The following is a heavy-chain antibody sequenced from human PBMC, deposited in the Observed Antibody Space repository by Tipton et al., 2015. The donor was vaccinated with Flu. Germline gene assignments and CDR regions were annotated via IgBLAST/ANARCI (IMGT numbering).Heavy chain of an antibody. Sequence: QLVQSGAEVKKPGESLKISCKGSGYNFTSYWIGWVRQMPGKGLEWMGIIYPGDSDTRYSPSFQGQVTISADKSISTAYLQWSSLEASGTAMYYCARQYYYDSSGYVAFDIWGQGTMVTVSS. V-gene: IGHV5-51*01. CDR2: IYPGDSDT. CDR3: ARQYYYDSSGYVAFDI. CDR1: GYNFTSYW. D-gene: IGHD3-22*01. J-gene: IGHJ3*02.